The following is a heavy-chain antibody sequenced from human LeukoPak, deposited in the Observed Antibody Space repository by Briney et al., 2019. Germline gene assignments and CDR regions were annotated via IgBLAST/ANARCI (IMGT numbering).Heavy chain of an antibody. J-gene: IGHJ6*03. Sequence: SETLSLTCAVYGGSFSGYYWSWIRQPPGKGLEWIGEINHSGSTNYNPSLKSRVTISVDTSKNQFSLKLGSVTAADTAVYYCARGVPPGYSYGYYYYYYMDVWGKGTTVTVSS. CDR3: ARGVPPGYSYGYYYYYYMDV. CDR1: GGSFSGYY. CDR2: INHSGST. V-gene: IGHV4-34*01. D-gene: IGHD5-18*01.